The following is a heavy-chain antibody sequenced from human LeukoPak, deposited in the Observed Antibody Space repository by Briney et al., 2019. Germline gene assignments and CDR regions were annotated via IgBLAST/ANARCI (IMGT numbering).Heavy chain of an antibody. V-gene: IGHV3-33*01. J-gene: IGHJ6*02. CDR1: GFPFSNYA. D-gene: IGHD3/OR15-3a*01. Sequence: GTSLRLSCAASGFPFSNYAMHWGRQDPGKGLEWLAVIWYDGSDKYYGESLKGRFTISRDNSKNTLYLQMNSLRAEDSAVYYCARGPPGDFWTYDYYYYGMDVWGQGTTVTVSS. CDR2: IWYDGSDK. CDR3: ARGPPGDFWTYDYYYYGMDV.